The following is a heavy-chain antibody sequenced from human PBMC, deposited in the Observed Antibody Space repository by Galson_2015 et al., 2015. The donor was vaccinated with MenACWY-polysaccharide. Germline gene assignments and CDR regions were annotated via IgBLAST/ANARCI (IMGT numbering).Heavy chain of an antibody. CDR1: GDSVSSHSAA. Sequence: CAISGDSVSSHSAAWNWIRQSPSRGLEWLGRTYYRSKWYNDYAVSVKSRITINPDTSKNQFSLQLNSVTPEDTAVYYCARDLRGSYGDYFDYWGQGTLATASS. J-gene: IGHJ4*02. CDR2: TYYRSKWYN. D-gene: IGHD1-26*01. V-gene: IGHV6-1*01. CDR3: ARDLRGSYGDYFDY.